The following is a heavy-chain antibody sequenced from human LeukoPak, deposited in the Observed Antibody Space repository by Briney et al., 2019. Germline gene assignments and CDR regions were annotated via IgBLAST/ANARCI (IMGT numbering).Heavy chain of an antibody. CDR2: INTNTGNP. J-gene: IGHJ4*02. CDR1: GYTFTSYA. D-gene: IGHD3-10*01. CDR3: ARAHMVRGVTPFDY. V-gene: IGHV7-4-1*02. Sequence: ASVKLSCKASGYTFTSYAMNWVRLPPGQGHEWMGWINTNTGNPTYAQGFTGRFVFSLDTSVSTAYLQISSLKAEDAAVYFCARAHMVRGVTPFDYWGQGTLVTVSS.